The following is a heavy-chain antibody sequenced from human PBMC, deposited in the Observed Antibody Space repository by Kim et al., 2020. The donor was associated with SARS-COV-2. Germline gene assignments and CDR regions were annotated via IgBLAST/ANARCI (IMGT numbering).Heavy chain of an antibody. CDR2: GTT. D-gene: IGHD3-22*01. CDR3: ARGLDSSGYH. Sequence: GTTNYSPSLSSRVTISVDTSKNQFSLTLVSVAAADAAVYYCARGLDSSGYHWGQGTTVTVSS. V-gene: IGHV4-34*01. J-gene: IGHJ6*02.